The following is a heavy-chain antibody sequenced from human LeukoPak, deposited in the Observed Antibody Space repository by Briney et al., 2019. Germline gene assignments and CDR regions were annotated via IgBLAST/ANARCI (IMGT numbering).Heavy chain of an antibody. CDR3: AMRGYSYGYDY. J-gene: IGHJ4*02. D-gene: IGHD5-18*01. CDR2: IIPILGIA. CDR1: GGTFSSYA. Sequence: ASVKVSCKASGGTFSSYAISWVRQAPGQGLEWMGRIIPILGIANYAQKFQGRVTITADKSTSTAYMELSSLRSEDTAVYYCAMRGYSYGYDYWGQGALVTVSS. V-gene: IGHV1-69*04.